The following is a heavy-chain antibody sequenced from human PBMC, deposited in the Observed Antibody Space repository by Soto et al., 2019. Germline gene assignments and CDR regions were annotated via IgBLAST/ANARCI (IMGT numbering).Heavy chain of an antibody. CDR2: IYYSGST. V-gene: IGHV4-31*03. CDR1: GGSISSGGYY. D-gene: IGHD2-15*01. Sequence: QVQLQESGPGLVKPSQTLSLTCTVSGGSISSGGYYWSWIRQQPGKGLEWIGYIYYSGSTYYNPSLKSRGTISVDTSKNQFSLKLRSVTAADSAVYYCARVGVVVAADYWGQGTLVTVSS. J-gene: IGHJ4*02. CDR3: ARVGVVVAADY.